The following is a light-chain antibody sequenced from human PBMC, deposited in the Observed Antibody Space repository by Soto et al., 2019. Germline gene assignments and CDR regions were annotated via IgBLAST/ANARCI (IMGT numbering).Light chain of an antibody. V-gene: IGLV7-46*01. Sequence: EVTQEPSLIVSPGGTVNFTCGSSNGAITSGHYPYWIQQNPGQSPRTLIYDTSNKHSWSPARFSGSLLGGKASLTLSGAQPEDEAASNSLISYSCPVVFGAGTQLTV. J-gene: IGLJ2*01. CDR3: LISYSCPVV. CDR2: DTS. CDR1: NGAITSGHY.